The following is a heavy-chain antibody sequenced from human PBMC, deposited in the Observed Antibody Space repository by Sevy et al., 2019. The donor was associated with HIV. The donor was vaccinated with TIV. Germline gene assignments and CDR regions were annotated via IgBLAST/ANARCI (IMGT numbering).Heavy chain of an antibody. D-gene: IGHD6-13*01. CDR3: ARSIASVLPGPLGLFFRVYSNWFGP. J-gene: IGHJ5*02. CDR1: GGSFSDYY. V-gene: IGHV4-34*01. CDR2: ISHIGST. Sequence: SETLSLTCAVYGGSFSDYYWSWIRQPPGGGLEWIGEISHIGSTNYNPSLKSRVTMLLDTSTNQFSLKLKSMTAADTAVYYCARSIASVLPGPLGLFFRVYSNWFGPWGQGTLVTVSS.